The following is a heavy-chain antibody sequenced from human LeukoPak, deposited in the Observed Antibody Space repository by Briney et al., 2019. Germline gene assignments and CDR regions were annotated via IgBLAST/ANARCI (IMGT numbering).Heavy chain of an antibody. D-gene: IGHD3-22*01. CDR3: AMSRFNYYDSSGYYYRVGPSDY. Sequence: ASVKVSCKASGYTFTSYAMNWVRQAPGQGLEWMGWINTNTGNPTYAQGFTGRFVFSLDTSVSTAYLQISSLEAEDTAVYYCAMSRFNYYDSSGYYYRVGPSDYWGQGTLVTVSS. V-gene: IGHV7-4-1*02. CDR1: GYTFTSYA. CDR2: INTNTGNP. J-gene: IGHJ4*02.